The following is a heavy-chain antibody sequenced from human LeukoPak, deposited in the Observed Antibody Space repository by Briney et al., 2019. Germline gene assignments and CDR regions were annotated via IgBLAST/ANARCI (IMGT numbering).Heavy chain of an antibody. CDR3: AKELDYSNYLNYFDY. V-gene: IGHV3-23*01. CDR2: ISGSGGTT. CDR1: GFTFSSYA. D-gene: IGHD4-11*01. Sequence: PGGSLRLSCAASGFTFSSYAMNWVRQAPGKGLEWGSAISGSGGTTYYADSVKGRFTISRDNSKNTLYLQMNSLRAEDTAVYYCAKELDYSNYLNYFDYWGQGTLVTVSS. J-gene: IGHJ4*02.